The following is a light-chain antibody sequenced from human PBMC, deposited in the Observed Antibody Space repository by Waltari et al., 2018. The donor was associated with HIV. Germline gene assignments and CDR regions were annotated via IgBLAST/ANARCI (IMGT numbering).Light chain of an antibody. V-gene: IGLV1-44*01. Sequence: QSVLTQPPSASGTPGQRVTISCSGGSSNIGSNTVSWYQQLPGTAPKLLIFNGNQRPSGFPDRFSGSKSGTSASLAISGLQSEDEADYYCAAWDDSLNGLWVFGAGTKVTVL. CDR2: NGN. CDR1: SSNIGSNT. CDR3: AAWDDSLNGLWV. J-gene: IGLJ3*02.